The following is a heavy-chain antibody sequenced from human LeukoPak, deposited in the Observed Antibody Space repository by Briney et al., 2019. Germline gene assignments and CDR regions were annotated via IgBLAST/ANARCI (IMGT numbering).Heavy chain of an antibody. CDR3: ARVFGAGYSDY. CDR2: INDDETST. J-gene: IGHJ4*02. D-gene: IGHD4/OR15-4a*01. V-gene: IGHV3-74*01. CDR1: GFSFSSSW. Sequence: GGSLRLSCAASGFSFSSSWMHWVRQVPGKGLEWVSRINDDETSTTYAESVKGRFTISRDNAKNTLFLQMNSLRAEDTAVYYCARVFGAGYSDYWGQGTLVTVSS.